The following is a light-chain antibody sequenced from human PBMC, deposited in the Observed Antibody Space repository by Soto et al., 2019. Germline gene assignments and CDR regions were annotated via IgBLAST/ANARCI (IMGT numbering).Light chain of an antibody. CDR2: GAS. CDR3: HQYGSSPLS. J-gene: IGKJ4*01. CDR1: QSVTSSY. V-gene: IGKV3-20*01. Sequence: EIVLTQSPGTLSLSPGERATLSCRASQSVTSSYLAWSQQKPVQAPRLLIYGASSSAAGIPDRFSGSGSGTDFTLTISRLEPQDFAMYYCHQYGSSPLSFGGGTKVEIK.